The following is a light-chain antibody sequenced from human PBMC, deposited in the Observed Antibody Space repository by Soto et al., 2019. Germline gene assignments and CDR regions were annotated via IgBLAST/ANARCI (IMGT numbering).Light chain of an antibody. CDR2: SNN. CDR3: AAWDDSLNGLYV. V-gene: IGLV1-44*01. J-gene: IGLJ1*01. CDR1: SSNIGSNT. Sequence: QSARTQPPSASGTPGQRVTISCSGSSSNIGSNTVNWYQQLPGTAPKLFIYSNNQRPSGVPDRFSGSKSGTSASLAISGLQSEDEADYYCAAWDDSLNGLYVFGTGTKVTVL.